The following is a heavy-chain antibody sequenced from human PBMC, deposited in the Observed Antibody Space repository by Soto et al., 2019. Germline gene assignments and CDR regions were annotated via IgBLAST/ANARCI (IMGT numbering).Heavy chain of an antibody. CDR2: IDWDDDK. V-gene: IGHV2-70*01. CDR1: GLTPTTTGMW. CDR3: ARPDNYGPGTYRGGNWFDP. D-gene: IGHD3-10*01. Sequence: YGRTLGNPAQTLPVTCTFSGLTPTTTGMWVSWIGQTPGTAMEWLALIDWDDDKYYSTSLKTRLTISKDTSKNQVVLTMTNMDPVDTATYYCARPDNYGPGTYRGGNWFDPWGPGTMVTVSS. J-gene: IGHJ5*02.